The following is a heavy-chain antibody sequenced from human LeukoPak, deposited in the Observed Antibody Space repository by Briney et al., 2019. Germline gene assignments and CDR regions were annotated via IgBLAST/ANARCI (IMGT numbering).Heavy chain of an antibody. CDR3: ARDSEPPYYFDY. Sequence: SVKVSCKASGGTFSSYAISWVRQAPGQGLEWMGGIIPIFGTANYAQKFQGRVTITADESTSTAYMELSSLRSEDTAVYYCARDSEPPYYFDYWGQGTLVTVSS. D-gene: IGHD1-14*01. CDR1: GGTFSSYA. J-gene: IGHJ4*02. V-gene: IGHV1-69*13. CDR2: IIPIFGTA.